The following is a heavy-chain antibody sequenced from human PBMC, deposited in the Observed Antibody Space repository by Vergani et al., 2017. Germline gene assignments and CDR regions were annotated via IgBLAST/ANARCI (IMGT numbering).Heavy chain of an antibody. Sequence: EVQLLESGGGLVQPGGSLRLSCAASGFTFSSYAMRWVRQAPGKGLEWVSAISGSGGSTYYADSVKGRFTISRDNSKNTLYLQMNRLRAEDTAVYYCAKAVGGYGDYWYIDLWGRGTLVTVSS. CDR1: GFTFSSYA. CDR2: ISGSGGST. J-gene: IGHJ2*01. V-gene: IGHV3-23*01. CDR3: AKAVGGYGDYWYIDL. D-gene: IGHD4-17*01.